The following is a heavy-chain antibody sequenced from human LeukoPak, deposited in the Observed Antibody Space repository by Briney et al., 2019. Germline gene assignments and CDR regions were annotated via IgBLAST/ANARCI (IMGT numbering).Heavy chain of an antibody. V-gene: IGHV4-59*01. J-gene: IGHJ4*02. CDR1: GGSISDYY. CDR3: TRGAGWLIDY. CDR2: FYNSGSS. D-gene: IGHD3-16*01. Sequence: SETLSLTCTVSGGSISDYYRGWIRQPPGKGLEWIGYFYNSGSSTYNPSLKSRVTISVDTSKEQFSLKVNSVTAADTAVYYCTRGAGWLIDYWGQGTLVTVSS.